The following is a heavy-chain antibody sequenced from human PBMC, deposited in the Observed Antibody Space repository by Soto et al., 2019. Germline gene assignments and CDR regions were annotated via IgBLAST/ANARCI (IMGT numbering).Heavy chain of an antibody. CDR3: AMVDVYVTPSPQDV. D-gene: IGHD3-16*01. CDR2: INAYNGNT. V-gene: IGHV1-18*01. CDR1: GYSFTRYG. J-gene: IGHJ6*02. Sequence: QVQLVQSGAEVKNPGASVKVSCKASGYSFTRYGIGWARQAPGQGLEWMGWINAYNGNTNYAQNLQGRLTLTTDTSTTTAYMELRSLRSNDTAIYYCAMVDVYVTPSPQDVWG.